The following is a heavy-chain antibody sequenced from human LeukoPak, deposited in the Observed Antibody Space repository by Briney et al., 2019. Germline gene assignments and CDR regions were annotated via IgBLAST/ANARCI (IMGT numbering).Heavy chain of an antibody. Sequence: GGSLRLSCVASGFTLSSYSMNWVRQAPGKGLEWVSSISRSGSYIYYADSVKGRFTISRDSAKRSLYLQMNSLRAEDTAVYYCARDLPIVTTGYFDYWGQGILVTVSS. J-gene: IGHJ4*02. CDR2: ISRSGSYI. CDR1: GFTLSSYS. CDR3: ARDLPIVTTGYFDY. D-gene: IGHD1-26*01. V-gene: IGHV3-21*01.